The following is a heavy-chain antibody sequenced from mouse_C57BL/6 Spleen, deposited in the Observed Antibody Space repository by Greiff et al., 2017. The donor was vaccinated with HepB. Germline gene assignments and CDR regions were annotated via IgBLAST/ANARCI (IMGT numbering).Heavy chain of an antibody. CDR2: IYPGDGDT. CDR1: GYAFSSSW. CDR3: ARKMAYYSNYGAMDY. Sequence: VQLQQSGPELVKPGASVKISCKASGYAFSSSWMNWVKQRPGKGLEWIGRIYPGDGDTNYNGKFKGKATLTADKSSSTAYMQLSSLTSEDSAVYYCARKMAYYSNYGAMDYWGQGTSVTVSS. D-gene: IGHD2-5*01. J-gene: IGHJ4*01. V-gene: IGHV1-82*01.